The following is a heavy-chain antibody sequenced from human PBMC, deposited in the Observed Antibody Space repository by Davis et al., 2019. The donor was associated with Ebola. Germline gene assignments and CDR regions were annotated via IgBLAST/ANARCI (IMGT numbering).Heavy chain of an antibody. Sequence: ASVKVSCKASGYTFTSYGISWVRQPPGQGLEWMGIINPSGGSTSYAQKFQGRVTMTTDTSTSTAYMELRSLRSDDTAVYYCASGGHDFWSASLLRSLDYWGQGTLVTVSS. V-gene: IGHV1-18*04. CDR3: ASGGHDFWSASLLRSLDY. D-gene: IGHD3-3*01. J-gene: IGHJ4*02. CDR2: INPSGGST. CDR1: GYTFTSYG.